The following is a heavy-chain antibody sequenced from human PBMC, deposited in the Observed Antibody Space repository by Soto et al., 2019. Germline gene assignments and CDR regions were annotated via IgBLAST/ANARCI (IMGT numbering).Heavy chain of an antibody. CDR2: IIPIFGTA. Sequence: QVQLVQSGAEVKKPGSSVKVSCKASGGTFSSYAISWVRQAPGQGLEWMGGIIPIFGTANYAQKFQGRVTITADESTCTAYMELSSLRSEDTAVYYCAREGDDCISTSCYFSWFDPWGQGTLVTDSS. V-gene: IGHV1-69*12. J-gene: IGHJ5*02. CDR1: GGTFSSYA. CDR3: AREGDDCISTSCYFSWFDP. D-gene: IGHD2-2*01.